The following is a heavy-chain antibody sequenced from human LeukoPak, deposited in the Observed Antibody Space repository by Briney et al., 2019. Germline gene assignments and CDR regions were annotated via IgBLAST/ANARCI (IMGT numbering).Heavy chain of an antibody. CDR2: INKDGSVK. J-gene: IGHJ4*02. Sequence: GGSLRLSCGASGFSFSDSWMSWVRQAPGKGLEWVADINKDGSVKEYVDSVKGRFNISRDNAKNSLYLQMDSLRAEDTAVYYCARDHLYGDYTDYWGQGTLVTVSS. CDR3: ARDHLYGDYTDY. CDR1: GFSFSDSW. D-gene: IGHD4-17*01. V-gene: IGHV3-7*01.